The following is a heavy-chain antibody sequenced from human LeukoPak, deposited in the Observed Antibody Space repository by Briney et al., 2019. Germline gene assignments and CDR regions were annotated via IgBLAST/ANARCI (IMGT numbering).Heavy chain of an antibody. V-gene: IGHV3-21*01. CDR3: GRLWFGELYLPFDY. CDR2: ISSSSVYI. Sequence: GGSLRLSCAASGFTFNKYSINWVRQAPGKGLEWVASISSSSVYIHYADLVKGRFTISRDNAKNLMFLQMNSLRVEDTAVYYCGRLWFGELYLPFDYWGQGSLVTVSS. J-gene: IGHJ4*02. CDR1: GFTFNKYS. D-gene: IGHD3-10*01.